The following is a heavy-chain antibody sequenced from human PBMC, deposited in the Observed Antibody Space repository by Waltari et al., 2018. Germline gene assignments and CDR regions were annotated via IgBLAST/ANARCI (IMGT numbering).Heavy chain of an antibody. CDR2: IYYSGST. Sequence: QVQLQESGPGLVTPSQTLSLICTVSGGSISGADYYWSWVRQPPGKGLEWIGYIYYSGSTYYNPSLKSRVTISVDTSKNQFSLKLSSVTAADTAVYYCARDRGYSGYDLLDAFDIWGLGTIVTVSS. V-gene: IGHV4-30-4*08. J-gene: IGHJ3*02. CDR1: GGSISGADYY. CDR3: ARDRGYSGYDLLDAFDI. D-gene: IGHD5-12*01.